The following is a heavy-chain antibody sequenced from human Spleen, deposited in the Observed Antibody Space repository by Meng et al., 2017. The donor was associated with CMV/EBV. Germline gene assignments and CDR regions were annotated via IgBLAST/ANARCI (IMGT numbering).Heavy chain of an antibody. D-gene: IGHD7-27*01. Sequence: ASVKVSCKASGYTFTAHYFHWVRQAPGQGLEWMGWIHPHRGDTYYAQQFQGRVTLTRDTSINTCYMELTRQTSEDTAIYYCARDNNWGPDYWGQGTLVTVSS. J-gene: IGHJ4*02. CDR1: GYTFTAHY. CDR2: IHPHRGDT. V-gene: IGHV1-2*02. CDR3: ARDNNWGPDY.